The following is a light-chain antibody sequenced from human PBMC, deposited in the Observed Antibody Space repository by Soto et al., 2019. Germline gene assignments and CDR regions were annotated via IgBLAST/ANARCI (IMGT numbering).Light chain of an antibody. CDR3: QQYGASPPYT. V-gene: IGKV3-20*01. Sequence: EIVLTQSPGTLSLSPGERATLSCRASRSFASSYLAWYQQRPGQAPRLLIYAASNRATGIPDRFSGSGSGTDFTLTINRLEAXXXAVYYCQQYGASPPYTFGQGTKVEIK. J-gene: IGKJ2*01. CDR1: RSFASSY. CDR2: AAS.